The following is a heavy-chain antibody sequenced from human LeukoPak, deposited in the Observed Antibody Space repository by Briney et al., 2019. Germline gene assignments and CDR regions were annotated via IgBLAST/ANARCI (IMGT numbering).Heavy chain of an antibody. Sequence: GASVKVSCKASGYTFTSYDINWVRQVTGQGLEWMGWMNPNSGNTGYAQKFQGRVTMTRNTSISTAYMELSSLRSEDTAVYYCARVRCSGGSCYGRPWWFDPWGQGTLVTVSS. J-gene: IGHJ5*02. CDR1: GYTFTSYD. V-gene: IGHV1-8*01. CDR3: ARVRCSGGSCYGRPWWFDP. CDR2: MNPNSGNT. D-gene: IGHD2-15*01.